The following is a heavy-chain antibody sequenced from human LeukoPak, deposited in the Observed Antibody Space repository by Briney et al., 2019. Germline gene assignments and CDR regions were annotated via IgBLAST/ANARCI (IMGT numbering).Heavy chain of an antibody. V-gene: IGHV4-59*11. CDR3: ARGGNVVVTEGYFDY. CDR2: IYYSGST. CDR1: GGSISSHY. J-gene: IGHJ4*02. D-gene: IGHD2-21*02. Sequence: SETLSLTCTVSGGSISSHYWSWIRQPPGKGLEWIGYIYYSGSTNYNPSLKSRVTISVDTSKNQFSLKLSSVTAADTAVYYCARGGNVVVTEGYFDYWGQGTLVTVSS.